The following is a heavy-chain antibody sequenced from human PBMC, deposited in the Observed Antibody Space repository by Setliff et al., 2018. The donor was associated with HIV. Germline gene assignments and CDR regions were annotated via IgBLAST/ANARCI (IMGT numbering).Heavy chain of an antibody. CDR3: AIQRGDVDWYLSVVH. D-gene: IGHD3-9*01. Sequence: SETLSLTCTVSGGSLSTDSYYWSWIRQPAGKGLEWIGHVYTSGRTDYNPSLKSRATISVETSKRQFSLNLTSVTAADTAMYFCAIQRGDVDWYLSVVHWGQGKLVTVSS. V-gene: IGHV4-61*09. J-gene: IGHJ5*02. CDR1: GGSLSTDSYY. CDR2: VYTSGRT.